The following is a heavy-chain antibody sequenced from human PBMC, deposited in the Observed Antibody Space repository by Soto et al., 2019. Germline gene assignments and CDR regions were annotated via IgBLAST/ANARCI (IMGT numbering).Heavy chain of an antibody. CDR1: GDTFTDYY. J-gene: IGHJ6*03. CDR2: INPNSGVT. D-gene: IGHD5-12*01. CDR3: ARESGGATATLDYYDFYMDV. Sequence: QVQLVQSGAEVKKPGASVTVSCRSSGDTFTDYYMHWVRQAPGQGLEWMGWINPNSGVTKYAQKFQGWVTMTRYTSMRTVNMQLSRLRSDDTAVYYCARESGGATATLDYYDFYMDVWGTGTTVTVSS. V-gene: IGHV1-2*04.